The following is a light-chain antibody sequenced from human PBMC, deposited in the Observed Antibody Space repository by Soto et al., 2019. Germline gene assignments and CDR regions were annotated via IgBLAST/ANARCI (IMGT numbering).Light chain of an antibody. Sequence: DIQMTQSASSLSASVGDRVTITCRASQSISSYLNWYQRKPGKAPKLLIYAASSLQSGVPSRFSGSGSGTDFTLTISSLQPEDFATYYCQQSYSTPRTFGQGTKVDIK. CDR3: QQSYSTPRT. V-gene: IGKV1-39*01. J-gene: IGKJ1*01. CDR1: QSISSY. CDR2: AAS.